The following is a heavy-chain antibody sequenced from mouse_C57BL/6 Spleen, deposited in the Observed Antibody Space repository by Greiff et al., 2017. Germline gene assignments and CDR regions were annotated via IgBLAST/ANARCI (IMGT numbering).Heavy chain of an antibody. CDR3: ARPFGWLDWFAY. D-gene: IGHD2-3*01. J-gene: IGHJ3*01. CDR2: IHPNSGST. CDR1: GYTFTSYW. Sequence: VQLQQPGAELVKPGASVKLSCKASGYTFTSYWMHWVKQRPGQGLEWIGMIHPNSGSTKYNEKFKSKATLTVDKSSSTAYMQLSSLTSEDSAVYYCARPFGWLDWFAYWGQGTLVTVSA. V-gene: IGHV1-64*01.